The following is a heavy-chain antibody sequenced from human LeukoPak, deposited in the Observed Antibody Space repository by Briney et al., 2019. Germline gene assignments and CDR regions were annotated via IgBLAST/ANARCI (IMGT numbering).Heavy chain of an antibody. CDR2: IYYSGST. D-gene: IGHD2-2*01. V-gene: IGHV4-39*01. CDR3: ARLVPAAIA. CDR1: GGSISSSSYY. Sequence: PSETLSLTCTVSGGSISSSSYYWGWIRQPPGKGLEWIGSIYYSGSTYYNPSLKSRVTISVDTSKNQFSLKLSSVTAADTAVYYCARLVPAAIAWGQGTLVTVPS. J-gene: IGHJ5*02.